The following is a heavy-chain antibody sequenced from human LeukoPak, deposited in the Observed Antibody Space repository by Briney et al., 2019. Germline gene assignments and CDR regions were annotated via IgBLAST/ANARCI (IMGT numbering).Heavy chain of an antibody. CDR3: ARDPSDDPTGDY. CDR1: GFTVSSNY. CDR2: IYSDGRT. D-gene: IGHD1-14*01. V-gene: IGHV3-53*01. Sequence: GGSLRLSGAASGFTVSSNYLSWVRQAPGKGLEWVSVIYSDGRTYYAESVKGRFTISRDNSKNTLYLQMNSLRADDTAVYYCARDPSDDPTGDYWGQGTLVTVS. J-gene: IGHJ4*02.